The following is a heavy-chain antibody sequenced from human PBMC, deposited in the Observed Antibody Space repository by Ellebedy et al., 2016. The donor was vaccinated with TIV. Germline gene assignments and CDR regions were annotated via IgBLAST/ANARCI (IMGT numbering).Heavy chain of an antibody. J-gene: IGHJ6*02. CDR1: GFTFINYW. Sequence: GGSLRLXCAASGFTFINYWMSWVRQAPGKGLEWVANIKQDGSEKYYLDSLKGRFTISRDNAKNSLYLQMNGLRADDTAVYYCTKDSIEIGGAYYYGMDVWGQGTTVTVSS. D-gene: IGHD5-24*01. V-gene: IGHV3-7*03. CDR3: TKDSIEIGGAYYYGMDV. CDR2: IKQDGSEK.